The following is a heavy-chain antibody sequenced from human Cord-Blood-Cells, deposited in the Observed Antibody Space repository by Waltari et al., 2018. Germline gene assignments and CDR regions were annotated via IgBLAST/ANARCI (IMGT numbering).Heavy chain of an antibody. CDR1: GYTFTSYD. CDR3: ARGAAGSDAFDI. D-gene: IGHD6-19*01. J-gene: IGHJ3*02. V-gene: IGHV1-8*03. Sequence: QVQLVQSGAEVKKPGASVKVSCKASGYTFTSYDINWVRQATGQGLVWLGWRDPNSVNTGDAQRFQGRVTITRNTSIRTAYMGLSSLRAEDTAVYYCARGAAGSDAFDIWGQGTMVTVSS. CDR2: RDPNSVNT.